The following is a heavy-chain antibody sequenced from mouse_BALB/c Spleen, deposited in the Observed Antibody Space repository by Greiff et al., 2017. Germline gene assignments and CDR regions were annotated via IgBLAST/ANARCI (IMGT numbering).Heavy chain of an antibody. CDR1: GYTFTDYW. V-gene: IGHV1-69*01. D-gene: IGHD2-14*01. CDR3: ARGAYYRYDGTMDY. CDR2: IDTSDSYT. Sequence: QVQLQQPGAELVMPGASVKMSCKASGYTFTDYWMHWVKQRPGQGLEWIGAIDTSDSYTSYNQKFKDKATLTADKSSSTAYMQLSSLTSEDSAVYYCARGAYYRYDGTMDYWGQGTSVTVSS. J-gene: IGHJ4*01.